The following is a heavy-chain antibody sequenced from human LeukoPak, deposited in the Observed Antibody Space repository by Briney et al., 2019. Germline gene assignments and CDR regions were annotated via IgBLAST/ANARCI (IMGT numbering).Heavy chain of an antibody. J-gene: IGHJ5*02. Sequence: SETLSLTCTVTGASISSHYWCWIRQTPGTGLEWIGDIYDRGSTTYNPSLKSRVSISVNTSRNQFSLNLRSVTAADTAVYYCAKIEVGRFDPWGQGTLVTVSS. D-gene: IGHD1-26*01. CDR2: IYDRGST. V-gene: IGHV4-59*11. CDR1: GASISSHY. CDR3: AKIEVGRFDP.